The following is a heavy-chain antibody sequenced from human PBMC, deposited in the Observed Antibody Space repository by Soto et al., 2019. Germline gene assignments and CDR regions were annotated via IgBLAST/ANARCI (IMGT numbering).Heavy chain of an antibody. CDR2: ISQDGGTS. CDR1: GFSFRPYP. V-gene: IGHV3-23*01. Sequence: PGGSLRLSCVTPGFSFRPYPMIWTGHVPGKGLEWVFTISQDGGTSYYDDNVRGRFTSSRDNSNDVLILQMVALIIKDTAMYSCARSLENYSTNSFFDPWGQGTLVTVSS. D-gene: IGHD3-3*01. CDR3: ARSLENYSTNSFFDP. J-gene: IGHJ5*02.